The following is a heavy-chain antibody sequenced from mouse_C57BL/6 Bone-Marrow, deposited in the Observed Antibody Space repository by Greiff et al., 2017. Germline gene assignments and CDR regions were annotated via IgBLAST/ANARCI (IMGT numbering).Heavy chain of an antibody. CDR1: GYSITSGYY. D-gene: IGHD2-2*01. Sequence: EVKLQESGPGLVKPSQSLSLTCSVTGYSITSGYYWNWIRQFPGNKLEWMGYISYDGSNNYNPSLKNRISITRDTSKNQFFLKLNSVTTEDTATYYCARVYYGYDMFAYWGQGTLVTVSA. CDR2: ISYDGSN. CDR3: ARVYYGYDMFAY. J-gene: IGHJ3*01. V-gene: IGHV3-6*01.